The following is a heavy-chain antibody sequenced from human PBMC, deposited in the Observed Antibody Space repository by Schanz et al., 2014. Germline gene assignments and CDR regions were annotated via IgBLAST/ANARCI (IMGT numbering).Heavy chain of an antibody. V-gene: IGHV3-23*04. CDR2: ISDRGDGT. CDR3: VKTDAGWRFDY. D-gene: IGHD6-19*01. CDR1: GFTFTTFA. Sequence: VQLGESGGGLVQPGGSLRLSCATSGFTFTTFAMTWVRQAPGKGLEWVPGISDRGDGTNYGDSVRGRFTISRDNSRNTVYLQMNNVGVEDTATYYCVKTDAGWRFDYWGQGTLVIVSS. J-gene: IGHJ4*02.